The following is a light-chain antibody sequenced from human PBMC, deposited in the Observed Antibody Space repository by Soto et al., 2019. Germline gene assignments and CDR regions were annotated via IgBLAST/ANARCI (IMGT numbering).Light chain of an antibody. V-gene: IGLV1-40*01. Sequence: SVLTQPPSVSGAPGQRVTISCTGSSSNIGAGYDVHWYQQLPGTAPKLLIYGNSNRPSGVPDRFSGSKSGTSASLAITGLQAEDEADYYCQSYDSSLSGYVFGTGTKLTVL. CDR2: GNS. CDR3: QSYDSSLSGYV. J-gene: IGLJ1*01. CDR1: SSNIGAGYD.